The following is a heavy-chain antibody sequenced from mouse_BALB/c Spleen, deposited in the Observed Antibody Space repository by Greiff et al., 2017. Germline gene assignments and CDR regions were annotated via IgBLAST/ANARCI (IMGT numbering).Heavy chain of an antibody. CDR3: ARDYAAMDY. D-gene: IGHD1-1*01. J-gene: IGHJ4*01. CDR1: GFTFSSFG. Sequence: EVQRVESGGGLVQPGGSRKLSCAASGFTFSSFGMHWVRQAPEKGLEWVAYISSGSSTIYYADTVKGRFTISRDNPKNTLFLQMTSLRSEDTAMYYCARDYAAMDYWGQGTSVTVSS. V-gene: IGHV5-17*02. CDR2: ISSGSSTI.